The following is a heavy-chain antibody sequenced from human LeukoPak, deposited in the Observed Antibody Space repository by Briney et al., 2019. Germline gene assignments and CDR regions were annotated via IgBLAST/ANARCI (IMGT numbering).Heavy chain of an antibody. J-gene: IGHJ4*02. CDR1: GGSISSSY. D-gene: IGHD3-22*01. CDR2: IYYSENT. V-gene: IGHV4-59*08. Sequence: PSETLSLTCTVSGGSISSSYWSWIRQPPGKGLDWIGYIYYSENTNYNPSLKSRVTISQDTSKNQFSLRLNSVTAADTAVYYCARRYSPYDSSGFYYYFDYWGQGILVTVSS. CDR3: ARRYSPYDSSGFYYYFDY.